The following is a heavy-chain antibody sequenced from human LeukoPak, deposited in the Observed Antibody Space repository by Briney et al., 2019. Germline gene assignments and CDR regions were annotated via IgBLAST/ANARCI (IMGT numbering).Heavy chain of an antibody. CDR2: IIPIFGTA. CDR1: GGTLSSYV. Sequence: GASAQVSCKVSGGTLSSYVITWVRQAPGQGLEWLGGIIPIFGTANYAQKFQGRVTITADESTSTAYMELSSLRSEDTAVYYCAEREYSSSWDDDAFDIWGQGTMVTVSS. V-gene: IGHV1-69*13. J-gene: IGHJ3*02. CDR3: AEREYSSSWDDDAFDI. D-gene: IGHD6-13*01.